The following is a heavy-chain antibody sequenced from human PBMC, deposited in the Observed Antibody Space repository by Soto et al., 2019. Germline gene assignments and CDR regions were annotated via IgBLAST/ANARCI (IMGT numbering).Heavy chain of an antibody. CDR2: ISYDGSNK. D-gene: IGHD1-7*01. J-gene: IGHJ3*02. V-gene: IGHV3-30-3*01. CDR1: GFTFSSYA. CDR3: AKNSFDI. Sequence: GGSLRLSCAASGFTFSSYAMHWVRQAPGKGLEWVAVISYDGSNKYYADSVKGRFTISRDNSKNTLYLQMNSLRAEDTAVYYCAKNSFDIWGQGTMVTVSS.